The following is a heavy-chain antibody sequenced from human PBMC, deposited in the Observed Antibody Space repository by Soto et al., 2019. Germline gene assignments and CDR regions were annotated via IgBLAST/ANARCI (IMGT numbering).Heavy chain of an antibody. V-gene: IGHV4-30-4*01. CDR3: ARDLAGYCSGGSCYGMDV. D-gene: IGHD2-15*01. CDR1: GGSISSGDYY. CDR2: IYYSGST. Sequence: QVQLQESGPGLVKPSQTLSLTCTVSGGSISSGDYYWSWIRQPPGKGLEWIGYIYYSGSTYYNPSLKSRVTIAVDTSKTQFSLKLSSVTAAATAVYYCARDLAGYCSGGSCYGMDVWGQGTTVTVSS. J-gene: IGHJ6*02.